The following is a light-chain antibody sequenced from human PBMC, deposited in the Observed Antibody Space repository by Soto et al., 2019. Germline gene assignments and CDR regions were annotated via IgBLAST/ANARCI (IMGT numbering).Light chain of an antibody. V-gene: IGKV1-5*01. CDR1: QRGVGC. Sequence: DIQMTQSPSTLSASVGDRVNITCRASQRGVGCLAWYQQKVGKAPKLLIYDASNWATGVPARFSGSGSGTDFTLTINSLELEDFATYYCQQCNIYPRTFGQGTKVEIK. CDR2: DAS. CDR3: QQCNIYPRT. J-gene: IGKJ1*01.